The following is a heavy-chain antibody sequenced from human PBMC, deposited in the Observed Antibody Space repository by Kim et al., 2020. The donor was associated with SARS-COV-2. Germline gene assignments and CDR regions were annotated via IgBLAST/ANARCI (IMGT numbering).Heavy chain of an antibody. Sequence: GGSLRLSCAASGFTFSSYGMHWVRQAPGKGLEWVAVISYDGSNKYYADSVKGRFTISRDNSKNTLYLQMNSLRAEDTAVYYCAKDPGAVAGTGYYYGMDVWGQGTTVTVSS. CDR3: AKDPGAVAGTGYYYGMDV. CDR1: GFTFSSYG. V-gene: IGHV3-30*18. J-gene: IGHJ6*02. D-gene: IGHD6-19*01. CDR2: ISYDGSNK.